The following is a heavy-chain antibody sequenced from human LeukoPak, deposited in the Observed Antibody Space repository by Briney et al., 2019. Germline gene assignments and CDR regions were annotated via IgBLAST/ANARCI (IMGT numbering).Heavy chain of an antibody. CDR3: AREIRFGELFDC. Sequence: PSETLSLTCTVSGGSISSGDYYWSWIRQPPGKGLEWIGYIYYSGSTYYNPSLKSRVTISVDTSKNQFSLKLSSVTAADTAVYNRAREIRFGELFDCWGQGAQVTVCS. V-gene: IGHV4-30-4*01. CDR2: IYYSGST. D-gene: IGHD3-10*01. CDR1: GGSISSGDYY. J-gene: IGHJ4*02.